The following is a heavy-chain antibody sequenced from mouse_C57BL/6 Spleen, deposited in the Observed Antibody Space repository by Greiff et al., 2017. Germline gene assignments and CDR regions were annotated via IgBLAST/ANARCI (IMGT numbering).Heavy chain of an antibody. CDR2: INPNYGTT. J-gene: IGHJ2*01. V-gene: IGHV1-39*01. Sequence: QLQQSGPELVKPGASVKISCKASGYSFTDYNMNWVKQSNGKSLEWIGVINPNYGTTSSNQKFKGKATLTVDKSSSTAYMQLNSLTSEDSAVYYCARDYDYDVGYYFDYWGQGTALTVSS. CDR3: ARDYDYDVGYYFDY. CDR1: GYSFTDYN. D-gene: IGHD2-4*01.